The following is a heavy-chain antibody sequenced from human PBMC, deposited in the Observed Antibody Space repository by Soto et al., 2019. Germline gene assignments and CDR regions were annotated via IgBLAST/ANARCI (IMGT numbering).Heavy chain of an antibody. J-gene: IGHJ4*02. CDR1: GFTFSNYW. CDR2: IKQDVSVE. V-gene: IGHV3-7*04. D-gene: IGHD3-16*01. CDR3: TRAETSLVTFGWTN. Sequence: GGSLRLSCAASGFTFSNYWMTWVRQAPGKGLEWVANIKQDVSVEYYVDSVKGRFTISRDNAKSSLYLQMNSLRVEDTAVYYCTRAETSLVTFGWTNWGQGTLVTVSS.